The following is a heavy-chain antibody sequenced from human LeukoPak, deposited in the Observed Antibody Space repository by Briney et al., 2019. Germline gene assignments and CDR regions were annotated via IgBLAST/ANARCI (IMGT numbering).Heavy chain of an antibody. CDR3: ARAPYFLAGYVGWFDR. V-gene: IGHV3-66*01. CDR2: IYSGGST. D-gene: IGHD3-9*01. J-gene: IGHJ5*02. CDR1: GFTVSSNY. Sequence: GGSLRLSCAASGFTVSSNYMSWVRQAPGKGLEWVSVIYSGGSTYYADSVKGRFTISRDNSKNTLYLQMNSLRAEDTAVYYCARAPYFLAGYVGWFDRWGQGTLVTVSS.